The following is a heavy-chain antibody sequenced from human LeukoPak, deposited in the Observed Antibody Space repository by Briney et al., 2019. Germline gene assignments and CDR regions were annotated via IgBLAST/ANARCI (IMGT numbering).Heavy chain of an antibody. J-gene: IGHJ4*02. CDR1: GFSFSGYA. CDR3: ATTFRGVIITRLDY. D-gene: IGHD3-10*01. V-gene: IGHV3-30*04. CDR2: VSHDEKNK. Sequence: GGSLRLSCAASGFSFSGYAMHWVRRTPGKGLEWVAVVSHDEKNKFYAESVKGRFTISRDNSKNTLFLEMNSLRPEDTAFYYCATTFRGVIITRLDYWGQGTLVTVSS.